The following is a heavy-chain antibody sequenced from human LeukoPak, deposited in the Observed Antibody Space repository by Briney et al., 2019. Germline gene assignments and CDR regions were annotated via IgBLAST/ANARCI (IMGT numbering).Heavy chain of an antibody. CDR3: AREEVGYFDY. CDR1: GGSISSYY. Sequence: SETLSLTCTVSGGSISSYYWSWIRQPPGKGLEWIGYIYYSGSTNYNPSLKSRVTISVDTSKNQFSLKLSSVTAADTAVYHCAREEVGYFDYWGQGTMVTVSS. J-gene: IGHJ4*03. V-gene: IGHV4-59*01. CDR2: IYYSGST.